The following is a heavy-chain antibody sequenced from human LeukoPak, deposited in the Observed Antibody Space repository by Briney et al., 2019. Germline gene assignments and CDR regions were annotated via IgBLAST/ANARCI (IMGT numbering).Heavy chain of an antibody. V-gene: IGHV3-11*04. J-gene: IGHJ5*02. D-gene: IGHD3-10*01. CDR2: ISGSGTNI. CDR1: GFTSSDYY. CDR3: AREPYGSGSYP. Sequence: GGSLRLSCAASGFTSSDYYMTWIRQAPGKGLEWVSYISGSGTNIDYADSVKGRFTISRDNAKNSLYLQMNSLRAEDTAVYYCAREPYGSGSYPWGQGTLVTVSS.